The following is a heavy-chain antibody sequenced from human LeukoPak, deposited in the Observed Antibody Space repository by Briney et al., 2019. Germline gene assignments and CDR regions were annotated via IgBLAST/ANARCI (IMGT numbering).Heavy chain of an antibody. J-gene: IGHJ4*02. CDR1: AGSISSGGYD. CDR3: AGRGYSGYDYGGGFDY. D-gene: IGHD5-12*01. CDR2: IYYSGST. Sequence: SETLSLTCTVSAGSISSGGYDCSWIRQHPGKGLDWVGYIYYSGSTYYNPSLKSRVTISVDTSKNQFSLKLSSVTAADTAVYYCAGRGYSGYDYGGGFDYWGQGTLVTVSS. V-gene: IGHV4-31*03.